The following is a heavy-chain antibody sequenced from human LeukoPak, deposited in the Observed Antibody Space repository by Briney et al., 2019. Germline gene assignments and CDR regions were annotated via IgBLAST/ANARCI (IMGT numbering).Heavy chain of an antibody. D-gene: IGHD3-3*01. CDR3: ARGRITIFGVVIPDAFDI. J-gene: IGHJ3*02. CDR2: IYYSGST. Sequence: SETLTLTCTVSGGSISSYYWSWIRQPPGKGLEWIGYIYYSGSTNYNPSLKSRVTISVDTSKNQFSLKLSSVTAADTAVYYCARGRITIFGVVIPDAFDIWGQGTMVTVSS. V-gene: IGHV4-59*01. CDR1: GGSISSYY.